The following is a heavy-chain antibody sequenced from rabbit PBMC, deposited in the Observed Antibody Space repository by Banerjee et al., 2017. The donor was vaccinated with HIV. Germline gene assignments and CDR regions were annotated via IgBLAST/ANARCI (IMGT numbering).Heavy chain of an antibody. V-gene: IGHV1S45*01. Sequence: QEQLVESGGGLVQPEGSLTLTCKASGFSFSSSYWICWVRQAPGKGLEWIACIYADSSGNTEYASWVNGRFTISKTSSTTVTLQMTSLTDADTATYFCARDDAGDDRWEFEMWGQGTLVTVS. D-gene: IGHD4-2*01. CDR1: GFSFSSSYW. CDR3: ARDDAGDDRWEFEM. CDR2: IYADSSGNT. J-gene: IGHJ4*01.